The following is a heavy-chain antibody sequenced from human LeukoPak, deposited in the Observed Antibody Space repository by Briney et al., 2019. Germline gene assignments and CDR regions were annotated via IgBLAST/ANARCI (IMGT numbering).Heavy chain of an antibody. CDR3: ARGLGDPMPSYYYYYGMDV. CDR2: IYYSGTT. J-gene: IGHJ6*02. Sequence: SETLSLTCTVSAGSITSWNPYWGWIRQPPGKGLEWIGTIYYSGTTHYNPSLKSRVTLSVDTSKNQFSLNLSSVTAADTAVYYCARGLGDPMPSYYYYYGMDVWGQGTTVTVSS. D-gene: IGHD2-2*01. CDR1: AGSITSWNPY. V-gene: IGHV4-39*07.